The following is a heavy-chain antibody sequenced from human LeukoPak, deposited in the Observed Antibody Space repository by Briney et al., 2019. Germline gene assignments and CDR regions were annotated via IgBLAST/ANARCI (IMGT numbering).Heavy chain of an antibody. J-gene: IGHJ4*02. CDR1: GCTFTSYG. CDR2: ISAYNGNT. CDR3: AREHPYVLAATHSEYYFDY. D-gene: IGHD2-15*01. V-gene: IGHV1-18*01. Sequence: ASVKVSCKASGCTFTSYGISWVRQAPGQGLEWMGWISAYNGNTNYAQKLQGRVTMTTDTSTSTAYMELRSLRSDDTAVYYCAREHPYVLAATHSEYYFDYWGQGTLVTVSS.